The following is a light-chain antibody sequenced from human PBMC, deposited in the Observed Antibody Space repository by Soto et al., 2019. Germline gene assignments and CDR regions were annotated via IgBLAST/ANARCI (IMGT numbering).Light chain of an antibody. J-gene: IGLJ2*01. CDR2: DVS. CDR3: SSYTSSSTLEV. Sequence: QSALTQPASVSGSPGQSITISCTGTSSDVGGYNYVSWYQQHPGKAPKLMIYDVSNRPSGVSNRFSGSKSGNTASLTISGLQAEDEDDYYCSSYTSSSTLEVFGGGTNLTVL. CDR1: SSDVGGYNY. V-gene: IGLV2-14*01.